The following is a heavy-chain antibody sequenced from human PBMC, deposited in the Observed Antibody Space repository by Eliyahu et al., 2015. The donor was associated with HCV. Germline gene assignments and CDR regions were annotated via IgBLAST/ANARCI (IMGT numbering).Heavy chain of an antibody. D-gene: IGHD1-26*01. CDR1: GFTFSSYA. J-gene: IGHJ4*02. Sequence: EVQLLESGGGLVQPGGSLRLSFAASGFTFSSYAMSWVRQAPGKGLEWVSAISGSGGSTYYADSVKGRFTISRDNSKNTLSLQMHSLRAEDTAVYYCATGGSHYGDYFDYWGQGTLVTVSS. CDR2: ISGSGGST. V-gene: IGHV3-23*01. CDR3: ATGGSHYGDYFDY.